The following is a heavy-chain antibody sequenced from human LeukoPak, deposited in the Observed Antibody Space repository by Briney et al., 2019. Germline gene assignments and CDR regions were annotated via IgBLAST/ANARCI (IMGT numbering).Heavy chain of an antibody. CDR2: ISWNSGSI. CDR1: GFTFYEFS. J-gene: IGHJ4*02. D-gene: IGHD5-24*01. V-gene: IGHV3-9*03. CDR3: AKDKGDGYNYISSIDY. Sequence: SLRPSLAALGFTFYEFSMHLGREAPGEGLEGVSGISWNSGSIGYADSVKGRFTISRDNAKNSLYLQMNSLRAEDMALYYCAKDKGDGYNYISSIDYWGQGTLVTVSS.